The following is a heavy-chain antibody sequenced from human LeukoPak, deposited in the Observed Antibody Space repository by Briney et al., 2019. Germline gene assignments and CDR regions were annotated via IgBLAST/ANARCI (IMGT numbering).Heavy chain of an antibody. Sequence: PSETLSLTCTVSGGSISSYYWSWIRQPPGKGLEWIGYIYYSGSTNYNPSLKSRVTISVDTSKNQFSLKLSSVTAADTAVYYCARERTYIVDYWGQGTLVTVSS. CDR3: ARERTYIVDY. CDR2: IYYSGST. CDR1: GGSISSYY. J-gene: IGHJ4*02. D-gene: IGHD1-14*01. V-gene: IGHV4-59*01.